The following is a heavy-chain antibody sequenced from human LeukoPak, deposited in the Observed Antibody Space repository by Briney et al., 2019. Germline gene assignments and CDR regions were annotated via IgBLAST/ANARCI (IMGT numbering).Heavy chain of an antibody. CDR3: ARAVLWFGELSMGAFDI. CDR2: ISAYNGNT. Sequence: ASVKVSCKASGYTFTSYGISWVRQAPGQGLKWMGWISAYNGNTNYAQKLQGRVTMTRDTSTSTAYMELRSLRSDDTAVYYCARAVLWFGELSMGAFDIWGQGTMVTVSS. CDR1: GYTFTSYG. V-gene: IGHV1-18*01. J-gene: IGHJ3*02. D-gene: IGHD3-10*01.